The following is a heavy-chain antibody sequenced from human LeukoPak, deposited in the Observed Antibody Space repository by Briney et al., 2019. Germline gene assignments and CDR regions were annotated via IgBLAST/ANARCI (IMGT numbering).Heavy chain of an antibody. D-gene: IGHD6-19*01. V-gene: IGHV3-7*01. CDR3: ARWLYSSGWAIDY. CDR2: IRQDGSAQ. J-gene: IGHJ4*02. CDR1: GFTFSNYY. Sequence: GGSLRLSCAASGFTFSNYYMNWVRQAPGKGLEWVANIRQDGSAQFYADSVKGRFTISRDNAKNSLYLQMNSLRDEDTAVYYCARWLYSSGWAIDYWGQGTLVTVSS.